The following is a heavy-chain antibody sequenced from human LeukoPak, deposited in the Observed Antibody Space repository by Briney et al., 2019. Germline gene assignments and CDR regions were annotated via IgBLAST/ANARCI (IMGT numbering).Heavy chain of an antibody. CDR3: ASGMWFGELSYYYYYMDV. CDR2: IFYSGST. J-gene: IGHJ6*03. CDR1: GGSISTSNYY. Sequence: PSETLSLTCTVSGGSISTSNYYWGWIRQPPGKGLEWIGNIFYSGSTYYSPSLRSRVTISVDTSKNQFSLKLSSVTAADTAVYYCASGMWFGELSYYYYYMDVWGKGTTVTISS. V-gene: IGHV4-39*07. D-gene: IGHD3-10*01.